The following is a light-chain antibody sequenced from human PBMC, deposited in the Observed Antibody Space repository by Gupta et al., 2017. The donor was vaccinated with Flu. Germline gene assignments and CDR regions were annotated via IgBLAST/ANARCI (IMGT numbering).Light chain of an antibody. Sequence: SSVLTQPPSVSVAPGGTATITCGGNIIGSKIVHWYRHKPGQAPVLVLDDDDDRPAGIPDRISGSNSGNTATLTISRVEVGEEADYYCQGGESTNYYVFGGGTKVTVL. V-gene: IGLV3-21*02. CDR2: DDD. J-gene: IGLJ1*01. CDR1: IIGSKI. CDR3: QGGESTNYYV.